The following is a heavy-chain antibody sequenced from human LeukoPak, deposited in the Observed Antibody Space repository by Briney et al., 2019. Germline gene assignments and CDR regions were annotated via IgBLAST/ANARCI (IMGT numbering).Heavy chain of an antibody. J-gene: IGHJ4*02. CDR3: ARDLTPYYEILTNSPSGLDS. Sequence: SVKVSCKASGGTFSSYAISWVRQAPGQGLEWMGGIIPIFGTANYAQKFQGRVTITADESTSTAYMELSSLRSEDTAMYYCARDLTPYYEILTNSPSGLDSWGQGTPVTVSP. V-gene: IGHV1-69*13. CDR1: GGTFSSYA. D-gene: IGHD3-9*01. CDR2: IIPIFGTA.